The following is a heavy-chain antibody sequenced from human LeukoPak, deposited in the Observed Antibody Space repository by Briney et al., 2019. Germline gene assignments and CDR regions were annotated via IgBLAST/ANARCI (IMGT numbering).Heavy chain of an antibody. CDR1: GYTFTSYD. J-gene: IGHJ6*02. Sequence: VASVRVSCTASGYTFTSYDINWVRQAPGQGLELMGWMNPNSGNTDYGQNFQGRVTMTRNTSISTAYMELSSLRSEDTAVYYCARGLEMDVWGQGTTVTVSS. CDR2: MNPNSGNT. V-gene: IGHV1-8*01. CDR3: ARGLEMDV.